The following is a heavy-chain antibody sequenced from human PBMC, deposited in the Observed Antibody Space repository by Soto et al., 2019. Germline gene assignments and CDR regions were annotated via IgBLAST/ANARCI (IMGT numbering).Heavy chain of an antibody. CDR1: GGSISSYY. CDR2: IYYSGST. Sequence: SETLSLTCTVSGGSISSYYWSWIRQPPGKGLEWIGYIYYSGSTNYNPSLKSRVPISVDTSKIQFPLKLTFVPAEDTVFFYCAKQKIYYGWGSYLGYFDYWGKGTLFTVSS. D-gene: IGHD3-10*01. V-gene: IGHV4-59*08. CDR3: AKQKIYYGWGSYLGYFDY. J-gene: IGHJ4*02.